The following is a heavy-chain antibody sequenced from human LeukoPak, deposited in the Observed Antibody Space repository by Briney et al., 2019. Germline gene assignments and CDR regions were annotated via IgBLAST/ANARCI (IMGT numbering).Heavy chain of an antibody. CDR1: GFTFSSYS. D-gene: IGHD3-22*01. Sequence: GGSLRLPCAASGFTFSSYSMNWVRQAPGKGLEWVAYISFSSSTIYYAGSVRGRFPISRDNAQNSLYLQMNSLRAEDTAVYHCARGGYDSSGYYSGAGARADYWGQGTLVTVSS. CDR3: ARGGYDSSGYYSGAGARADY. V-gene: IGHV3-48*01. J-gene: IGHJ4*02. CDR2: ISFSSSTI.